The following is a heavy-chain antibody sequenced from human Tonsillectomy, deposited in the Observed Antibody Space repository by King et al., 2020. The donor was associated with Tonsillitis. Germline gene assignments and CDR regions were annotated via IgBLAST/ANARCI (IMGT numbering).Heavy chain of an antibody. CDR1: GDSITSSNYY. CDR3: ARRGGGSSWDTGHNWFDP. D-gene: IGHD6-13*01. Sequence: MQLQESGPGLVKSSETLSLTCVVSGDSITSSNYYWGWIRQSPGKGLEWIGNVYYSGSTYYNPSLEARVTISVDTSKNQFSLNLRSVTAADTAVYFCARRGGGSSWDTGHNWFDPWGQGTLVTVSS. J-gene: IGHJ5*02. V-gene: IGHV4-39*01. CDR2: VYYSGST.